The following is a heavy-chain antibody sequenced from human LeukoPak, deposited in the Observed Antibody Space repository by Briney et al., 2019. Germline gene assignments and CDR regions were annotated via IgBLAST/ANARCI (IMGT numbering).Heavy chain of an antibody. D-gene: IGHD2/OR15-2a*01. CDR3: ARGGVLWVSANLFDY. CDR1: GFTFSDYY. CDR2: ISSSGSTI. J-gene: IGHJ4*02. Sequence: GGSLRLSCAASGFTFSDYYMSWIRQAPGKGLEWVSYISSSGSTIYYADSVKGRFTISRDNAKNSLYLQMNSPRAEDTAVYYCARGGVLWVSANLFDYWGQGTLVTVSS. V-gene: IGHV3-11*01.